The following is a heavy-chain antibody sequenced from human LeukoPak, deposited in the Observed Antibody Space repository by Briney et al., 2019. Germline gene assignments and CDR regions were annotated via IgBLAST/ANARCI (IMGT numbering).Heavy chain of an antibody. CDR1: GFSLSTSGVG. V-gene: IGHV2-5*02. J-gene: IGHJ4*02. CDR3: VHRGARYYYAY. CDR2: IYWDDDK. Sequence: GPRVVKPTQTLTLTCTFSGFSLSTSGVGVGWIRQPPGKALEWLALIYWDDDKRYSPSLKSRLTITKDTSKNQVVLTMTNMDPVDTATYYCVHRGARYYYAYWGQATMATVSS. D-gene: IGHD3-16*01.